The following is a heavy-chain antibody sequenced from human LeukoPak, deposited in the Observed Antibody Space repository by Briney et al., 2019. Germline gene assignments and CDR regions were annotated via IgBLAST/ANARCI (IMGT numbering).Heavy chain of an antibody. CDR1: GGSISSYY. V-gene: IGHV4-4*07. J-gene: IGHJ3*02. CDR2: IYTSGST. Sequence: PSETLSLTCSVSGGSISSYYWSWIRQPAGKGLEWIGRIYTSGSTNYNPSLKGRVTMSVHTSKNQFSLKLSSVTAADTAVYYCARDDFWSGYRAFDIWGQGTMVTVSS. CDR3: ARDDFWSGYRAFDI. D-gene: IGHD3-3*01.